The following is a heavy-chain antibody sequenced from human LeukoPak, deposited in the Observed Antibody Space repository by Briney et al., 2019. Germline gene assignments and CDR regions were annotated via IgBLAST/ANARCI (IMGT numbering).Heavy chain of an antibody. D-gene: IGHD6-19*01. CDR2: ISSSGSTI. CDR1: GFTFSSYE. V-gene: IGHV3-48*03. CDR3: ARDLFSGSDY. J-gene: IGHJ4*02. Sequence: GGSLRLSCAASGFTFSSYEMNWVRQAPGKGLEWVSYISSSGSTIYYADSVKGRFTISRGNAKNSLYLQMNSLRPEDTAVYYCARDLFSGSDYWGQGTLVTVSS.